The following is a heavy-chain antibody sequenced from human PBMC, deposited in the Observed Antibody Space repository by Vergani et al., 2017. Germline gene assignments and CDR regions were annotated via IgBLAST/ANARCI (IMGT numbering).Heavy chain of an antibody. Sequence: EVQLVESGGGLVPPGRSLRLSCAASGFSFGDYAMTWVRQAPGKGLDWVAFIRNKAYGGTTEYAASVKGRFTISRDDSKRLAYLLLSGLKTEDTAVYFCSRGRGYSFGYSDYWGQGTLVTVSS. D-gene: IGHD5-18*01. CDR1: GFSFGDYA. CDR3: SRGRGYSFGYSDY. V-gene: IGHV3-49*04. CDR2: IRNKAYGGTT. J-gene: IGHJ4*02.